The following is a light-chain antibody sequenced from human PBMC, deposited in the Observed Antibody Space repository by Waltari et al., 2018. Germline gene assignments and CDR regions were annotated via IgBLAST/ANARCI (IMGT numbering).Light chain of an antibody. V-gene: IGLV6-57*04. Sequence: FILTQPHSVSESPGKTVTISCTRSSGDIDSKTVQGYQQRPGTAPTTVIYEDYERPSGVPDRFSGSIDRSSNSAFLTISALEPEDEADYHCQSYDTNNHVIFGGGTKLTVL. CDR1: SGDIDSKT. CDR2: EDY. J-gene: IGLJ2*01. CDR3: QSYDTNNHVI.